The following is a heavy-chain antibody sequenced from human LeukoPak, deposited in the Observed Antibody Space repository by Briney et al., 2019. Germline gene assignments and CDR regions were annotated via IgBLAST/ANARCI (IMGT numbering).Heavy chain of an antibody. CDR1: GFTFSSYW. Sequence: GGSLRLSCAASGFTFSSYWMSWVRQAPGKGLEWVANIKQDGSEKYYVDSVKGRFTISRDNAKNSPYLQMNSLRAEDTAVYYCAKDAREWLLGRWFDPWGQGTLVTVSS. CDR3: AKDAREWLLGRWFDP. D-gene: IGHD3-3*01. CDR2: IKQDGSEK. V-gene: IGHV3-7*03. J-gene: IGHJ5*02.